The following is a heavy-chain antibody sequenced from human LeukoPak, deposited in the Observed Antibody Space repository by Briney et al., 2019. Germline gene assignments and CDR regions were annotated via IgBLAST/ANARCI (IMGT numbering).Heavy chain of an antibody. J-gene: IGHJ4*02. CDR2: ISSSSSTI. V-gene: IGHV3-48*04. Sequence: GGSLRLSCAASGFTFSSHNMNWVRQAPGKGLEWVSYISSSSSTIYYADPVKGRFTISRDNAKNSLYLQMNSLRAEDTAVYYCAGYGSGSFWGQGTLVTVSS. CDR1: GFTFSSHN. D-gene: IGHD3-10*01. CDR3: AGYGSGSF.